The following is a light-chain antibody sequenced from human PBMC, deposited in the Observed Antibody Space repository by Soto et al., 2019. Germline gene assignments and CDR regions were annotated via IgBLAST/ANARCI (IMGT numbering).Light chain of an antibody. CDR3: QQYNSWPET. CDR2: DAS. Sequence: VLTQSPGSLSLSPGDSATLSCRASQSFRSSLAWYQQKPGQAPRLFIYDASTRATGIPARFSGSGSGTEFTLTISSLQSEDFAVYYCQQYNSWPETFGQGTKVDIK. J-gene: IGKJ1*01. CDR1: QSFRSS. V-gene: IGKV3-15*01.